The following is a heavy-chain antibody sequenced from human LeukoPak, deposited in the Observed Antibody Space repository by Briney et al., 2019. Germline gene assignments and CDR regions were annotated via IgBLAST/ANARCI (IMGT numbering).Heavy chain of an antibody. CDR2: INHSGST. J-gene: IGHJ4*02. V-gene: IGHV4-34*01. CDR1: GVSFSGYY. D-gene: IGHD3-22*01. CDR3: ARGSITMIVDFDY. Sequence: SETLSLTCAVYGVSFSGYYWSWIRQPPGKGLEWIGEINHSGSTNYNPSLKSRVTISVDTSKNQFSLKLSSVTAADTAVYYCARGSITMIVDFDYWGQGTLVTVSS.